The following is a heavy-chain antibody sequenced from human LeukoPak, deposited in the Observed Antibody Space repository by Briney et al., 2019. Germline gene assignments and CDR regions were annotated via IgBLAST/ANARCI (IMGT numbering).Heavy chain of an antibody. J-gene: IGHJ4*02. CDR2: ISGSGDST. V-gene: IGHV3-23*01. Sequence: GGSLRLSCAASGFTFSNYAMRWVRQAPGKGLEWVSGISGSGDSTYYADSVRGRFTISRDNSKNTLYLQMNSLRAEDTAVYFCARRSGVAVAGAFDYWGQGTLVTVSS. CDR1: GFTFSNYA. CDR3: ARRSGVAVAGAFDY. D-gene: IGHD6-19*01.